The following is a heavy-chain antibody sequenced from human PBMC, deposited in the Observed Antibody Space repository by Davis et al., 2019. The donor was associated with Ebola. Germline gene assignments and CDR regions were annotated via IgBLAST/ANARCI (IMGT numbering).Heavy chain of an antibody. CDR3: AGERGHYYGSGSYSNYCDY. V-gene: IGHV1-69*13. D-gene: IGHD3-10*01. Sequence: AASVKVSCKASGGTFSSYAISWVRQAPGQGLEWMGGIIPIFGTANYAQKFQGRVTITADEYTSTAYMELSSLRSEDTAVYYCAGERGHYYGSGSYSNYCDYWGQGTLVTVSS. CDR1: GGTFSSYA. J-gene: IGHJ4*02. CDR2: IIPIFGTA.